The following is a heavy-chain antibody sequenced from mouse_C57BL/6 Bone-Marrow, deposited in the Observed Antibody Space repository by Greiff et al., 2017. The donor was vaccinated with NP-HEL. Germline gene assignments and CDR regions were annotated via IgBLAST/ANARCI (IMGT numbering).Heavy chain of an antibody. CDR3: AITTGPSWFAY. J-gene: IGHJ3*01. V-gene: IGHV1-64*01. Sequence: QVHVKQPGAELVKPGASVKLSCKASGYTFTSYWMHWVKQRPGQGLEWIGMIHPNSGSTNYNEKFKSKATLTVDKSSSTAYMQLSSLTSEDSAVYYCAITTGPSWFAYWGQGTLVTVSA. CDR2: IHPNSGST. CDR1: GYTFTSYW. D-gene: IGHD1-2*01.